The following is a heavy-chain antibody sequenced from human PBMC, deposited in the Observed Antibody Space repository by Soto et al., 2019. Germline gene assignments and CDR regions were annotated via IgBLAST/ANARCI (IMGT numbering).Heavy chain of an antibody. CDR2: IWYDGSEK. CDR3: ARSRCISNSCYGNFDY. D-gene: IGHD2-2*01. Sequence: QVQLVESGGGVVQPGRSLRLSCAASGFTFSSYGMHWVRQAPGKGLEWVALIWYDGSEKYYADSVKGRFTISRDNSKNTLFLQMNSLKAEDTAVYYCARSRCISNSCYGNFDYWGQGTLVTVSS. J-gene: IGHJ4*02. CDR1: GFTFSSYG. V-gene: IGHV3-33*01.